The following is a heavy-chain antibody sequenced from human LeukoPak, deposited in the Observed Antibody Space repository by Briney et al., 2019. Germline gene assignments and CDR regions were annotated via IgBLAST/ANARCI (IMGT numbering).Heavy chain of an antibody. J-gene: IGHJ6*03. D-gene: IGHD5-24*01. V-gene: IGHV4-34*01. Sequence: SETLSLTCAVYGGSFSGYYWSWIRQPPGKGLEWIGEINHSGSTNYNPSLKSRVTISVDTSKNQFSLKLSSVAAADTAVYYCARELRGYNRLTHYYYYYYMDVWGKGTTVTISS. CDR3: ARELRGYNRLTHYYYYYYMDV. CDR2: INHSGST. CDR1: GGSFSGYY.